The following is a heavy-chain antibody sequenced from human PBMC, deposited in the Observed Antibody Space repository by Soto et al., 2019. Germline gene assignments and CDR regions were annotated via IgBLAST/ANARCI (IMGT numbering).Heavy chain of an antibody. CDR3: ARYSSGHSP. D-gene: IGHD6-19*01. CDR1: GYSISSGYY. CDR2: IYHSGST. Sequence: SETLSLTCAVSGYSISSGYYWGWIRQPPGKGLEWIGSIYHSGSTYYNPSLKSRATISVDTSKNQFSLKLSSVTAADTAVYYCARYSSGHSPWGQGTLVTVSS. V-gene: IGHV4-38-2*01. J-gene: IGHJ5*02.